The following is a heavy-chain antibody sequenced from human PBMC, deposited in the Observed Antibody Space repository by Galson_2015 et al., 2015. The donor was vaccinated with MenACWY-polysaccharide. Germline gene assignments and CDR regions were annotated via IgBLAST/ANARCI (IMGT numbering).Heavy chain of an antibody. J-gene: IGHJ4*02. CDR3: ATVTGDYARGSLDN. Sequence: SLRLSCAASGFTFSSYWMHWVRQAPGKGLVWVSRIYSDGSDTTYADSVKGRFTVSRDNSKNTLYLQINSLRAEDTAVYYCATVTGDYARGSLDNWGQGTLVTVSS. CDR1: GFTFSSYW. D-gene: IGHD4-17*01. V-gene: IGHV3-74*01. CDR2: IYSDGSDT.